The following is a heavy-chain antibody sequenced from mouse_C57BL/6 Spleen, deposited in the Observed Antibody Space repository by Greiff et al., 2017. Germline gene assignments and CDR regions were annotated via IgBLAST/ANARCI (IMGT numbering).Heavy chain of an antibody. D-gene: IGHD2-2*01. CDR3: ARSGYGYDGAHYYAMDY. CDR2: ISDGGSYT. V-gene: IGHV5-4*01. J-gene: IGHJ4*01. CDR1: GFTFSSYA. Sequence: EVHLVESGGGLVKPGGSLKLSCAASGFTFSSYAMSWVRQTPEKRLEWVATISDGGSYTYYPDNVKGRFTISRDNAKNNLYLQMSHLKSEDTAMYYCARSGYGYDGAHYYAMDYWGQGTSVTVSS.